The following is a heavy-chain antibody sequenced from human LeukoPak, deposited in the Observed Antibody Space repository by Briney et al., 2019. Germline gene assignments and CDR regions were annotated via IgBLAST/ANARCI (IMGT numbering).Heavy chain of an antibody. CDR3: ARDPCSSTSCYAGWFDP. D-gene: IGHD2-2*01. J-gene: IGHJ5*02. CDR1: GFTFSSYS. Sequence: GGSLRLSCAASGFTFSSYSMNWVRQAPGKGLEWVSYISSSSSTIYYADSVKGRFTISRDNAKNSLYLQMNSLRAEDTAVYYCARDPCSSTSCYAGWFDPWDQGTLVTVSS. CDR2: ISSSSSTI. V-gene: IGHV3-48*01.